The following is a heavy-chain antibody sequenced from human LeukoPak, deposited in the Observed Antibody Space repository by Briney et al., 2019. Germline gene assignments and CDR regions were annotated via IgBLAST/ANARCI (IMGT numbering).Heavy chain of an antibody. V-gene: IGHV4-4*07. CDR3: ARGSGYDSFYHYYYMDV. J-gene: IGHJ6*03. CDR1: SGSMGSYY. D-gene: IGHD5-12*01. Sequence: SETLSLTCTVSSGSMGSYYWSWIRQPAGKGLEWIGRIYSSGSTDYNPSLKSRVTMSVDTSKNQFSLKLSSVTAADTAVYYCARGSGYDSFYHYYYMDVWGKGTTVTVSS. CDR2: IYSSGST.